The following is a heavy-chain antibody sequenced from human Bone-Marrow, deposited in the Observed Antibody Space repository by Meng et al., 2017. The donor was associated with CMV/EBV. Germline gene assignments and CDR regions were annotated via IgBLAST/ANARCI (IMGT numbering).Heavy chain of an antibody. Sequence: GGSLRLSCAASGFTFSDYYMSWIRQAPGKGLEWVSYISSSGSTIYYADSVKGRFTISRDNAKNTLYLQMNSLRAEDTAVYYCAREMRNDFWSGYYYFDYWGQGTLVTVSS. CDR2: ISSSGSTI. J-gene: IGHJ4*02. V-gene: IGHV3-11*04. CDR1: GFTFSDYY. CDR3: AREMRNDFWSGYYYFDY. D-gene: IGHD3-3*01.